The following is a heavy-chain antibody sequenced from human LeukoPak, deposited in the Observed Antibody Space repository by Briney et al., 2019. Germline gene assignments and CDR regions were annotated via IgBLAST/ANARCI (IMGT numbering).Heavy chain of an antibody. J-gene: IGHJ4*02. V-gene: IGHV3-53*01. CDR1: GFTVSSNY. CDR2: ICSDGST. CDR3: ARGFCSGGSCYGRYYFDY. D-gene: IGHD2-15*01. Sequence: PGGSLRLSCATSGFTVSSNYMTWVRQAPGKGLEWVSGICSDGSTYYADSVKGRFTISRDNSRNTLYLQMNSLRAEDTAAYYCARGFCSGGSCYGRYYFDYWGQGTLVTVS.